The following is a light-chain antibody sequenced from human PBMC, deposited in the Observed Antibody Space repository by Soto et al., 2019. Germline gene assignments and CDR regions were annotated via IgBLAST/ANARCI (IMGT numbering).Light chain of an antibody. CDR1: LTISRY. Sequence: DIQMTQSPSSLSASVGDTVTITCRAGLTISRYLNWFQQKPGKTPKLLIYAAATLQSGVPSRFIGSGSGTEYTLTIRGLQPPEVATYYCPQEYNSLYTFGAGTKVEIK. V-gene: IGKV1-39*01. CDR2: AAA. J-gene: IGKJ2*01. CDR3: PQEYNSLYT.